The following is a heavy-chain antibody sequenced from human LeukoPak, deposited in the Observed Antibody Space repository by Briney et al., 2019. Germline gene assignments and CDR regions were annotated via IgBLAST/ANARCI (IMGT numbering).Heavy chain of an antibody. D-gene: IGHD3-10*01. CDR1: GFTVSSNY. V-gene: IGHV3-53*01. Sequence: PGGSLRLSCAASGFTVSSNYMSWVRQAPGKGLEWVSVIYCGGSTYYADSVKGRFTISRDNSKNTLYLQMNSLRAEDTAVYYCARDGPTWYTGEKWYGMDVWGQGTTVTVSS. J-gene: IGHJ6*02. CDR2: IYCGGST. CDR3: ARDGPTWYTGEKWYGMDV.